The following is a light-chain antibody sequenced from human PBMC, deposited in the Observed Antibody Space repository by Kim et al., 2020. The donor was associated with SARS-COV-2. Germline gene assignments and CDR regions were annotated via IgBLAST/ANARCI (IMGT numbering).Light chain of an antibody. J-gene: IGKJ2*01. CDR1: QSVCSHC. Sequence: SPWERATLACRTSQSVCSHCLAWYQQKPGQAPRLLIYSVSNRATGIPDRCSGSGSGTDFTLTISRLEPEDFAVYYCQQYGIAPPYTFGQGTKLEI. CDR2: SVS. CDR3: QQYGIAPPYT. V-gene: IGKV3-20*01.